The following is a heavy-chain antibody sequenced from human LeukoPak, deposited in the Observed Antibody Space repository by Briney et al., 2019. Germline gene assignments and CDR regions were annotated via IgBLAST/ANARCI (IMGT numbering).Heavy chain of an antibody. CDR2: ISYDGNDK. D-gene: IGHD2-2*01. V-gene: IGHV3-30*18. Sequence: GGSLGLSCAASGFTFSTYGMHWVRQAPGKGLEWVAIISYDGNDKDYADSVRGRFTISRDNSKNTLYLQMNSLRGEDTAVYYCAKSTAPAGYYLDYWSQGILVTVSS. J-gene: IGHJ4*02. CDR3: AKSTAPAGYYLDY. CDR1: GFTFSTYG.